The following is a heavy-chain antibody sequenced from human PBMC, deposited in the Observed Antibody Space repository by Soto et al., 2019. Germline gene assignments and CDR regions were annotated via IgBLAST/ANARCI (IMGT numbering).Heavy chain of an antibody. Sequence: SETLSLTCPVSGGSISSSSYYWGWIRQPPGKGLEWIGSIYYSGSTYYNPSLKSRVTISVDTSKNQFSLKLSSVTAADTAVYYCASISITIFGVVMDYYYYGMDVWGQGTTVTVSS. D-gene: IGHD3-3*01. CDR2: IYYSGST. CDR1: GGSISSSSYY. V-gene: IGHV4-39*01. CDR3: ASISITIFGVVMDYYYYGMDV. J-gene: IGHJ6*02.